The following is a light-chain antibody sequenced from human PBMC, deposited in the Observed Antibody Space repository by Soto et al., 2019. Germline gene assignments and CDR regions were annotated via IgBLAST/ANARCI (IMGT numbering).Light chain of an antibody. V-gene: IGLV4-69*01. J-gene: IGLJ3*02. CDR3: QTWGTGIWV. CDR2: LNSDGSH. Sequence: QSVLTQSPSASASLGASVKLTCTLSSGHSSYAIAWHQQQPEKGPRYLMKLNSDGSHSKGDGIPDRFSGSSSGAERYLTISSLQSEDEADYYCQTWGTGIWVFGGGTKVTVV. CDR1: SGHSSYA.